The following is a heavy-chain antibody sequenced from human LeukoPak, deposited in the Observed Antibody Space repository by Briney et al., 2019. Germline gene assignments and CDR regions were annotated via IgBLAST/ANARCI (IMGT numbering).Heavy chain of an antibody. CDR1: GFTFSRYA. Sequence: PGGSLRLSCAASGFTFSRYAMSWCRQAPGKGLEWVSAISASGGSTYYADSVKGRFTISRDNPKNTLYLQMNSLRAEDTAVYYCAKVGVPFDSWGQGTLVTVSS. V-gene: IGHV3-23*01. CDR3: AKVGVPFDS. J-gene: IGHJ4*02. CDR2: ISASGGST. D-gene: IGHD2-8*01.